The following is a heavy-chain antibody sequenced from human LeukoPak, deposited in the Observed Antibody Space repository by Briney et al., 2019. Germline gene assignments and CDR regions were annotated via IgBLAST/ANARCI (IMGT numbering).Heavy chain of an antibody. Sequence: PGGSLRLSCVASGFIFNNYAMNWVRQAPGKGLEWVSLIIGSSGSTFYADSVKGRFTTSRDKSKNTLYLQMNSLRAEDTAVYYCAKGAYDYIEIAYFDYWGQGSLVTVSS. V-gene: IGHV3-23*01. D-gene: IGHD5-12*01. CDR3: AKGAYDYIEIAYFDY. J-gene: IGHJ4*02. CDR2: IIGSSGST. CDR1: GFIFNNYA.